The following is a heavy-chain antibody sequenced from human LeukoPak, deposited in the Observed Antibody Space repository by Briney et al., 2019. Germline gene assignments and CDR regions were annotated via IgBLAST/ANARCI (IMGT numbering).Heavy chain of an antibody. CDR1: GYTFTSYF. J-gene: IGHJ4*02. CDR2: INPSGGSP. Sequence: ASVKVSCKASGYTFTSYFIHWVRQAPGQGLEWMGIINPSGGSPNYAQKFQGRVTTTRDTSTSTVYMELSSLRFDDTAVYYCARGGYGKLDYRGQGTLVTVSS. D-gene: IGHD3-16*01. V-gene: IGHV1-46*01. CDR3: ARGGYGKLDY.